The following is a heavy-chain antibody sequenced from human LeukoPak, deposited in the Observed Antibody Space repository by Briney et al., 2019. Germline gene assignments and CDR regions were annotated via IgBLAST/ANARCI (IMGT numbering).Heavy chain of an antibody. J-gene: IGHJ6*03. V-gene: IGHV3-53*01. D-gene: IGHD5-18*01. CDR3: ARELRIVDTTMLNYYYYYYMDV. CDR1: GFTVSNNY. Sequence: GGSLRLSCAASGFTVSNNYMNWVRQAPGKGLEWVSGIYSGATTYYADSVKGRFTISRDNSKNTLSLQMNSLRAEGTAVYYCARELRIVDTTMLNYYYYYYMDVWGKGTTVTVSS. CDR2: IYSGATT.